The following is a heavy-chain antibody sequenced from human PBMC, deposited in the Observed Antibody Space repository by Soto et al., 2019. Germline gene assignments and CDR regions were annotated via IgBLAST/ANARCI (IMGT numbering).Heavy chain of an antibody. D-gene: IGHD3-3*01. CDR2: ISGSGGST. CDR1: GFTFSSYA. Sequence: HPGGSLRLSCAASGFTFSSYAMSWVRQAPGKGLEWVSAISGSGGSTYYADSVKGRFTISRDNSKNTLYLQMNSLRAEDTAVYYCAKASYYDFWSGYYPWGQGTLVTVSS. J-gene: IGHJ5*02. CDR3: AKASYYDFWSGYYP. V-gene: IGHV3-23*01.